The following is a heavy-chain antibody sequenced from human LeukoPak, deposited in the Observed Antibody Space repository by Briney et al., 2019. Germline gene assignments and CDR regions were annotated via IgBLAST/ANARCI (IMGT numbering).Heavy chain of an antibody. CDR1: GFTFSSYW. D-gene: IGHD2-15*01. V-gene: IGHV3-7*01. CDR3: ATGVAAHAI. Sequence: PGGSLRLSCAASGFTFSSYWMSWVRQAPGKGLEWVANIKQGGREKYYVDSVKGRSTISRDNTENSVYLQMNRLRAEDTAVYYCATGVAAHAIWGQGTMVTVSS. CDR2: IKQGGREK. J-gene: IGHJ3*02.